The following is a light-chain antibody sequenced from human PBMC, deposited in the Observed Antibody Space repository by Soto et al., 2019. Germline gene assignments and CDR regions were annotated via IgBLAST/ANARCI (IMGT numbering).Light chain of an antibody. J-gene: IGKJ2*01. CDR1: QSVSSY. CDR3: QQRCNWPPT. CDR2: DAS. Sequence: EIVLTQSPATLSLSPGERATLSCRASQSVSSYLAWYQQKPGQAPRLLIYDASNRATGIPARFSGSGSGTGFTITIPSLETEDFAVYYCQQRCNWPPTFGQGTKLEIK. V-gene: IGKV3-11*01.